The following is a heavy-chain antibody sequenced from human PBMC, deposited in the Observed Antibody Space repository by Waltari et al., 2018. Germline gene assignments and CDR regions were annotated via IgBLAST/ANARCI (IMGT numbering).Heavy chain of an antibody. Sequence: QVQLQQWGAGLLKPSETLSLTCAVYGGSFSGYYWSWIRQPPGKGLEWIWEINHSGSTNYNPSLKSRVTISVDTSKNQFSLKLSSVTAADTAVYYCARIAELLPLDAFVDYWGQGTLVTVSS. CDR2: INHSGST. J-gene: IGHJ4*02. CDR3: ARIAELLPLDAFVDY. V-gene: IGHV4-34*01. D-gene: IGHD2-15*01. CDR1: GGSFSGYY.